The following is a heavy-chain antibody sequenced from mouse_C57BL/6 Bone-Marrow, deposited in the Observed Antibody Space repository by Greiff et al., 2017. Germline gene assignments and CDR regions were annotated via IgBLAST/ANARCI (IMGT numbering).Heavy chain of an antibody. J-gene: IGHJ3*01. CDR2: IYPGDGDT. Sequence: QVQLKESGPELVKPGASVKISCKASGYAFSSSWMNWVKQRPGKGLEWIGRIYPGDGDTNYNGKFKGKATLTADKSSSTAYMQLSSLTSEDSAVYFCARGGEQAWFAYWGQGTLVTVST. CDR3: ARGGEQAWFAY. CDR1: GYAFSSSW. V-gene: IGHV1-82*01.